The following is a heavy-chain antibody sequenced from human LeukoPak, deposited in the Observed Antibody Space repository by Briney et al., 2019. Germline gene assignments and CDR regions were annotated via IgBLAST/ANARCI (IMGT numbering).Heavy chain of an antibody. J-gene: IGHJ4*02. V-gene: IGHV3-23*01. D-gene: IGHD2-21*01. Sequence: GGSLRLSCAASRFTFSTSAMSWVRQAPGKGLEWVSAISDSGDKTYYPDSVKGRFTISRDNAKNSLYLQMNSLRDEDTAVYYCARVAWRGGALDYWGQGTLVTVSS. CDR2: ISDSGDKT. CDR1: RFTFSTSA. CDR3: ARVAWRGGALDY.